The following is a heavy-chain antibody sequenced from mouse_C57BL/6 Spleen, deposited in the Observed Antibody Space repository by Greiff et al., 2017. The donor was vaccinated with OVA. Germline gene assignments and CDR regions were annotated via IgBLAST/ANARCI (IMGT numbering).Heavy chain of an antibody. J-gene: IGHJ1*03. CDR1: GYAFSSSW. V-gene: IGHV1-82*01. Sequence: VKLPESGPELVKPGASVKISCKASGYAFSSSWMNWVKQRPGKGLEWIGRIYPGDGDPNYNGKFKGKATLTADKSSSTAYMQLSSLTSEDSAVYFCARWGIYFDVWGTGTTVTVSS. CDR2: IYPGDGDP. CDR3: ARWGIYFDV.